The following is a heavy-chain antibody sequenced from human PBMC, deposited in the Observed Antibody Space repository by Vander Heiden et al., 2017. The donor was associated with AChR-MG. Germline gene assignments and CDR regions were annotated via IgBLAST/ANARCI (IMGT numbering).Heavy chain of an antibody. Sequence: EVQLVASGGGLVKPGGSLRLSCAASGFTFSSYSMNWVRQAPGKGLEWVSSISSSSSYIYYADSVKGRFTISRDNAKNSLYLQMNSLRAEDTAVYYCARFMTTVTTPWFDPWGQGTLVTVSS. D-gene: IGHD4-17*01. J-gene: IGHJ5*02. V-gene: IGHV3-21*01. CDR1: GFTFSSYS. CDR2: ISSSSSYI. CDR3: ARFMTTVTTPWFDP.